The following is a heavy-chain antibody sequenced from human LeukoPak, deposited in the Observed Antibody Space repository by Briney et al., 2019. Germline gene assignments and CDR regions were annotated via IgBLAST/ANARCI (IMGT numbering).Heavy chain of an antibody. CDR2: ISNDGNNK. D-gene: IGHD2-15*01. CDR1: GFTFSSHA. V-gene: IGHV3-30*04. Sequence: PGGSLRLSCAASGFTFSSHAVHWVRQAPGKGLEWVAVISNDGNNKYYGDSVKGRFTISRDNSKNTLYLQMNSLRAEDTAVYYCAKDLGYCSGGSCYPDPSLFGYWGQGTLVTVSS. CDR3: AKDLGYCSGGSCYPDPSLFGY. J-gene: IGHJ4*02.